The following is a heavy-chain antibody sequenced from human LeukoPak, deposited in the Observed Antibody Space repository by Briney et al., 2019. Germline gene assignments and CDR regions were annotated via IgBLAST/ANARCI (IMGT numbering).Heavy chain of an antibody. D-gene: IGHD3-3*01. V-gene: IGHV1-2*02. J-gene: IGHJ3*02. CDR1: GYTFTGYY. Sequence: ASVKVSCKASGYTFTGYYMHWVRQAPGQGLEWMGWINPNSGGTNYAQKFQGKVTMTRDTSISTAYMELSRLRSDDTAVYYCARGSGVVIAFDIWGQGTMVTVSS. CDR2: INPNSGGT. CDR3: ARGSGVVIAFDI.